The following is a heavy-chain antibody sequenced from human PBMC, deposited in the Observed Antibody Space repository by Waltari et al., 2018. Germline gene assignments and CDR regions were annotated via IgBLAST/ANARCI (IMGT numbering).Heavy chain of an antibody. CDR3: ARAHIYLEVGAAGY. CDR1: GYTFTGYY. Sequence: QVQLVQSGAEVKKPGASVKVSCKASGYTFTGYYMHWVRQAPGQGLCWMGWINPNSGGTNDAQKFQGRVTMTRDTSISTAYMELSRLGSDDTAVYYCARAHIYLEVGAAGYWGQGTLVTVSS. D-gene: IGHD1-26*01. J-gene: IGHJ4*02. V-gene: IGHV1-2*02. CDR2: INPNSGGT.